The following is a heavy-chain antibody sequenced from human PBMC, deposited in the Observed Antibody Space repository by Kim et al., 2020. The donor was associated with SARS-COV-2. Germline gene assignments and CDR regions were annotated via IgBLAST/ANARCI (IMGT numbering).Heavy chain of an antibody. Sequence: SPSFQGQVTISADKSISTAYLQWSSLKASDTAMYYCARLVYYYGSYGMDVWGQGTTVTVSS. V-gene: IGHV5-51*01. D-gene: IGHD3-10*01. CDR3: ARLVYYYGSYGMDV. J-gene: IGHJ6*02.